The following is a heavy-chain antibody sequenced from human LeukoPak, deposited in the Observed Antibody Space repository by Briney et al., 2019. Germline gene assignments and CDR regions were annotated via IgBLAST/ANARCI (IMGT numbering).Heavy chain of an antibody. CDR1: GFTFDGYG. Sequence: GRSLRLSCAASGFTFDGYGMYLVRQAPGKGLEWVSGITWNSDDMDYADSVKGRFTISRDNAKNCLYLQMNSLRVENTALYYCTKVTDWRTGFDYWGQGTLVTVSS. D-gene: IGHD3-9*01. CDR2: ITWNSDDM. V-gene: IGHV3-9*01. J-gene: IGHJ4*02. CDR3: TKVTDWRTGFDY.